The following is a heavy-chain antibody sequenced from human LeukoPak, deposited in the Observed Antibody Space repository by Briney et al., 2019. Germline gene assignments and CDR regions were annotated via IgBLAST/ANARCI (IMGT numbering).Heavy chain of an antibody. V-gene: IGHV3-15*01. J-gene: IGHJ4*02. CDR3: ATYTSSYSDY. CDR2: IKSKSDGGTA. D-gene: IGHD3-22*01. CDR1: GLTFSNAW. Sequence: GGSLRLSCAASGLTFSNAWLSWVRQAPWKGLEWVGRIKSKSDGGTADFAAPLQGRFTISRDDSKNALYLQMNSLKTEDTAVYYCATYTSSYSDYWGQGTLLTVPS.